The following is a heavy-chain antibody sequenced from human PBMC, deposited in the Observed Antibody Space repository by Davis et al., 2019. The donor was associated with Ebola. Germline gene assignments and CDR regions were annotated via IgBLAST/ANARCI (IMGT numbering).Heavy chain of an antibody. CDR1: GYTFTSYW. CDR2: IYPGDSDT. V-gene: IGHV5-51*01. D-gene: IGHD3-22*01. J-gene: IGHJ4*02. Sequence: GESLKISCKASGYTFTSYWIVWVRQLPGKGLEWMGIIYPGDSDTRYSPSFLGQVIFSADKSISTAYLQWSSLKASDTATYYCARAPYYYDVSGFYVDYWGRGTLVTVSS. CDR3: ARAPYYYDVSGFYVDY.